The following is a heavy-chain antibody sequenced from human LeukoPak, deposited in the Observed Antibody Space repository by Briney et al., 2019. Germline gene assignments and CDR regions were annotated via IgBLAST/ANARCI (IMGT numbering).Heavy chain of an antibody. D-gene: IGHD3-3*01. CDR2: IYYSGST. Sequence: SETLSLTCTVSGGSISSYYWSWIRQPPGKGLEWIGYIYYSGSTNYNPSLKSRVTISVDTSKNQFSLRLSSVTAADTAVYYCARHADLGYDFWSGYYKFGYYYYGMDVWGQGTTVTVSS. CDR1: GGSISSYY. CDR3: ARHADLGYDFWSGYYKFGYYYYGMDV. J-gene: IGHJ6*02. V-gene: IGHV4-59*08.